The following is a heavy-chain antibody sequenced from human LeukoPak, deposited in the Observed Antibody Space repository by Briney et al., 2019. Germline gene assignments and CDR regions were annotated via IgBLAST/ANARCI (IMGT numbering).Heavy chain of an antibody. D-gene: IGHD3-10*01. CDR2: IWYDGSNK. CDR1: GFTFSNYG. CDR3: ARGRITMVRGVIIQGYYGMDV. V-gene: IGHV3-33*01. J-gene: IGHJ6*02. Sequence: PGRSLRLSCAAGGFTFSNYGMHGGRQAPGKGLEWVAVIWYDGSNKYDADSVQGRFTISRDNSKNTLYLQMNSLRAEDTAVYYCARGRITMVRGVIIQGYYGMDVWGQGTTVTVSS.